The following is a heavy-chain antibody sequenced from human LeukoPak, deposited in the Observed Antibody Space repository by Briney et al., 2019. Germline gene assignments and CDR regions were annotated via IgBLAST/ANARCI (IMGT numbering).Heavy chain of an antibody. D-gene: IGHD1-26*01. Sequence: GGSLRLSCAASGFIFSDYTIHWVRQAPGKRLQSVSAITSNGAYTHYADSVQGRFTISRDISRNAVFLQMGGLRIEDMAVYYCARVKMGATVSDYYYYYMDVWGKGTTVTVSS. CDR2: ITSNGAYT. CDR3: ARVKMGATVSDYYYYYMDV. V-gene: IGHV3-64*02. J-gene: IGHJ6*03. CDR1: GFIFSDYT.